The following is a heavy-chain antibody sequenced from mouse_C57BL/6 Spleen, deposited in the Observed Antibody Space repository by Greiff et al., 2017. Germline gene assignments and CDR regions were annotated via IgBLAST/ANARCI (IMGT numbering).Heavy chain of an antibody. CDR3: AKLLRDAMDY. CDR1: GYTFTDYN. V-gene: IGHV1-22*01. J-gene: IGHJ4*01. D-gene: IGHD1-1*01. CDR2: INPNNGGT. Sequence: EVQLKESGPELVKPGASVKMSCKASGYTFTDYNMHWVKQSHGKSLEWIGYINPNNGGTSYNQKFKGKATLTVNKSSSTAYMELRSLTSEDSAVYYCAKLLRDAMDYWGQGTSVTVSS.